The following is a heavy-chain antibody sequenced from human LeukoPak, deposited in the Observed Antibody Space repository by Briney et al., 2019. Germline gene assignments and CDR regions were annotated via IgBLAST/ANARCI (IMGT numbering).Heavy chain of an antibody. CDR3: ARSYYDYVWGSYRTYYFDY. Sequence: ASVKVSCKASGYTFTSYGISWVRQAPGQGLEWMGWISAYNGNTNYAQKLQGRVTTTTDTSTSTAYMELRSLRSDDTAVYYCARSYYDYVWGSYRTYYFDYWGQGTLVTVSS. J-gene: IGHJ4*02. V-gene: IGHV1-18*04. CDR1: GYTFTSYG. D-gene: IGHD3-16*02. CDR2: ISAYNGNT.